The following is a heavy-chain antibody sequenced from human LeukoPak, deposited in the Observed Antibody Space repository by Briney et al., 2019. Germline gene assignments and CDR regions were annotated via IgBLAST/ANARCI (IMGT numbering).Heavy chain of an antibody. Sequence: SETLSLTCTVSGGSISSYYWSWIWQPPGKGLEWIGYIYDSGSTNYNPSLKSRVTISVDTSKNQFSLKLSSVTAADTAVYYCARGYYDSSGYYSGFDYWGQGTLVTVSS. J-gene: IGHJ4*02. CDR2: IYDSGST. V-gene: IGHV4-59*01. CDR3: ARGYYDSSGYYSGFDY. D-gene: IGHD3-22*01. CDR1: GGSISSYY.